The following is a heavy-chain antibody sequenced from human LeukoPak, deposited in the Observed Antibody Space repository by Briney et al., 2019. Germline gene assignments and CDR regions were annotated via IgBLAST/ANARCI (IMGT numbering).Heavy chain of an antibody. CDR2: ISSSSSTI. J-gene: IGHJ3*02. CDR3: ADSPRYSSGWYGAFDI. CDR1: GFTFSSYS. Sequence: PGGSLRLSCAASGFTFSSYSMNWVRQAPGKGLEWVSYISSSSSTIYYADSVKGRFTISRDNAKNSLYLQMNSLRDEDTAVYYCADSPRYSSGWYGAFDIWGQGTMVTVSS. D-gene: IGHD6-19*01. V-gene: IGHV3-48*02.